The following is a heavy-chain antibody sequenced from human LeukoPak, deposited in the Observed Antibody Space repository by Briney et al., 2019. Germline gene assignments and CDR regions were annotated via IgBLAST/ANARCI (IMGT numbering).Heavy chain of an antibody. D-gene: IGHD4-17*01. CDR2: IRGSGET. Sequence: QSGGSLRLSCAGSGFSVSNYYMSWVRQAPGKGLEWVSLIRGSGETFYADSVKGRFTISRDNSKNTMYLQMNRLRVEDTAVYFCARGRAVTQDWGEFDPWGQGTLVTVSS. J-gene: IGHJ5*02. V-gene: IGHV3-66*02. CDR3: ARGRAVTQDWGEFDP. CDR1: GFSVSNYY.